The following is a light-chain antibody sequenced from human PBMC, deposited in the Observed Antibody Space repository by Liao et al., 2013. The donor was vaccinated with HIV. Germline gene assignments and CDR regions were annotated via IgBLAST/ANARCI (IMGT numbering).Light chain of an antibody. CDR1: KLANKY. Sequence: SYELTQPPSVSVSPGQTASITCSGDKLANKYTCWYQQKPGQSPVLVIYQDNKRPSGIPERFSGSNSGNTATLTISRVEAGDEADYYCQVWDRSTAHNVFGPGTKVTVL. V-gene: IGLV3-1*01. CDR3: QVWDRSTAHNV. CDR2: QDN. J-gene: IGLJ1*01.